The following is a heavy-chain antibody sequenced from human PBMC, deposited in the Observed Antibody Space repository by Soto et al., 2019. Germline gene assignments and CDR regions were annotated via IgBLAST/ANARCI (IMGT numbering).Heavy chain of an antibody. CDR3: ARDLWGYCGTDCYPLDV. Sequence: SETLSPTCTVSGGSISGYYWSWIRQPPGKGLEWIGYMYKTGSTVYNPSFKSRVTISVDTSKNQFSLKLNSVTAADTAVYYCARDLWGYCGTDCYPLDVWGQGTTVTVSS. J-gene: IGHJ6*02. V-gene: IGHV4-59*01. CDR1: GGSISGYY. CDR2: MYKTGST. D-gene: IGHD2-21*02.